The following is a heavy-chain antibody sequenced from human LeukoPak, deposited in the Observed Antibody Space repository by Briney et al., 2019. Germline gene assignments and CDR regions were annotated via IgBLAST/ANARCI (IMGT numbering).Heavy chain of an antibody. Sequence: ASVKVSCKASGYSFPSYDITWVRQAPGQGLEWMGRISGYNGNTKYAQKFQGRVTMTTDTSTSSAYMYLRDLRSDDTAVYYCARVLPPTYIEIVQTAPYDFDFWGQGTLVTVSS. CDR1: GYSFPSYD. V-gene: IGHV1-18*01. D-gene: IGHD2/OR15-2a*01. CDR2: ISGYNGNT. CDR3: ARVLPPTYIEIVQTAPYDFDF. J-gene: IGHJ4*02.